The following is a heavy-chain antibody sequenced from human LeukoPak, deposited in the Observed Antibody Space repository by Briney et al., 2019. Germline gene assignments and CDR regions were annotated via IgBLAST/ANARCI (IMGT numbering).Heavy chain of an antibody. CDR3: ARVKLLYSSGWYALDW. Sequence: SETLSLTCAVYGGSFSGYYWSWIRQPPGKGLEWIGEINHSGSTNYNPSLKSRVTISVDTSKNQFSLKLNSVTAADTAVYYCARVKLLYSSGWYALDWWGQGTLVTVSS. V-gene: IGHV4-34*01. CDR1: GGSFSGYY. D-gene: IGHD6-19*01. CDR2: INHSGST. J-gene: IGHJ4*02.